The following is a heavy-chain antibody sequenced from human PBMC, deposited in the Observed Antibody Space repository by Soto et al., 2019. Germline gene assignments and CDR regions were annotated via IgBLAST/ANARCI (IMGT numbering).Heavy chain of an antibody. Sequence: ASVKVSCKASGYTFTGYYMHWVRQAPGQGLEWMGWINPNSGGTNYAQKFQGRVTMTRDTSISTAYMELSRLRSDDTAVYYCASKVTVFGVVPDYWGQVTPGTVPQ. CDR3: ASKVTVFGVVPDY. CDR1: GYTFTGYY. V-gene: IGHV1-2*02. D-gene: IGHD3-3*01. J-gene: IGHJ4*02. CDR2: INPNSGGT.